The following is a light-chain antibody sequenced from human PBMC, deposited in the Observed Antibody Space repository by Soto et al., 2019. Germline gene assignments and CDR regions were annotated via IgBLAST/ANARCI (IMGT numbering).Light chain of an antibody. CDR3: QQYGSSPYT. CDR1: QSFSSGY. Sequence: EIMLTQSPDTLSLSPGERATLSCRASQSFSSGYLAWYQQKPGQAPRLLIYGASRRATGIPDRFSGSGSGTDFTLTISRLEPEDFAVYYCQQYGSSPYTFGLGTKLEIK. J-gene: IGKJ2*01. V-gene: IGKV3-20*01. CDR2: GAS.